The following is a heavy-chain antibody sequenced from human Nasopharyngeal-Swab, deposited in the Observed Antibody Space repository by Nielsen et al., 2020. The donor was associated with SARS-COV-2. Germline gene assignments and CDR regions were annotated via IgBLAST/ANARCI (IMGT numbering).Heavy chain of an antibody. CDR2: ISYDGSNK. CDR3: ARPHWVTYYDFWSGYYSEYFQH. CDR1: GFTFSSYG. D-gene: IGHD3-3*01. Sequence: GESLKISCAASGFTFSSYGMHWVRQAPGKGLEWVAVISYDGSNKYYADSVKGRFTISRDNSKNTRYLQMNSLRAEDTAVYYCARPHWVTYYDFWSGYYSEYFQHWGQGTLVTVSS. V-gene: IGHV3-30*03. J-gene: IGHJ1*01.